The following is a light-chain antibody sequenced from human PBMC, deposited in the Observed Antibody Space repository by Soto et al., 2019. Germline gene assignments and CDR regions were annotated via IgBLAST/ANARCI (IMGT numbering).Light chain of an antibody. V-gene: IGKV3-15*01. J-gene: IGKJ4*01. CDR2: GAS. Sequence: EIVCTQSPITLSLSRVEIATLSCRVIQSVSINLAWYQQKPGQAPRLLIYGASTRATGIPARFSGSGSGTEFTLTISSLQSEDFAVYYCQQDNNWPRALTFGGGTKVDIK. CDR3: QQDNNWPRALT. CDR1: QSVSIN.